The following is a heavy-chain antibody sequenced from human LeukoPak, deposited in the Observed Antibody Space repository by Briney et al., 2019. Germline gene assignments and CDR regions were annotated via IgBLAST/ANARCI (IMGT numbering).Heavy chain of an antibody. D-gene: IGHD4-11*01. CDR3: ARDPPVTRFYYYYMDV. CDR2: INTDGSST. V-gene: IGHV3-74*01. CDR1: GFTFSSYW. Sequence: GGSLRLSCAASGFTFSSYWMHWVRQAPGKGLVWVSRINTDGSSTSYADSVKGRFTISRDNAKNTLYLQMNSLRAEDTAVYYCARDPPVTRFYYYYMDVWGKGTTVTVSS. J-gene: IGHJ6*03.